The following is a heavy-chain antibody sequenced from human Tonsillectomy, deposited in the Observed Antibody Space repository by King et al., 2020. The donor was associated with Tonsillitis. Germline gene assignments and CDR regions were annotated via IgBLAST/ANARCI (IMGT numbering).Heavy chain of an antibody. CDR3: ARDLDPYYYDRSGPYWYFDL. CDR1: GGSISSYY. V-gene: IGHV4-4*07. CDR2: IYTSGST. Sequence: QLQESGPGLVKPSETLSLTCTVSGGSISSYYWSWIRQPAGKGLEWIGRIYTSGSTNYNPSLKSRVTMSVDTSKNQFSLKLSSVTAADTAVYYCARDLDPYYYDRSGPYWYFDLWGRGTLVTVSS. D-gene: IGHD3-22*01. J-gene: IGHJ2*01.